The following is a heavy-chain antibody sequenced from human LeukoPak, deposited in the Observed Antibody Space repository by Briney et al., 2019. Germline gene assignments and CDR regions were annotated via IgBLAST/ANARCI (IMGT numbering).Heavy chain of an antibody. Sequence: SETLSLTCAVYGGSFSGYYWSWIRQPPGKGLEWIGEINHSGSTNYNPSLKSRVTISVDTSKNQFSLKLSSVTAADTAVYYCARDGYGDGNFDYWGQGTLVTVSS. CDR3: ARDGYGDGNFDY. CDR1: GGSFSGYY. D-gene: IGHD4-17*01. CDR2: INHSGST. V-gene: IGHV4-34*01. J-gene: IGHJ4*02.